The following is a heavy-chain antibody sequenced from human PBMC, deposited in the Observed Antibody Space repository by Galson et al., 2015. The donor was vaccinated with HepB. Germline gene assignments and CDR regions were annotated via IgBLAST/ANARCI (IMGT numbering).Heavy chain of an antibody. CDR2: INPSGGST. Sequence: SVKVSCKASGYKFTSYYMHWVRQAPGQGLEWMGIINPSGGSTDYAQKFRGRLTMTRDTSTSTVYMELSSLRSEDTAVYYCASDPYSSSWSYWGQGTLVTVSS. J-gene: IGHJ4*02. V-gene: IGHV1-46*01. CDR3: ASDPYSSSWSY. D-gene: IGHD6-13*01. CDR1: GYKFTSYY.